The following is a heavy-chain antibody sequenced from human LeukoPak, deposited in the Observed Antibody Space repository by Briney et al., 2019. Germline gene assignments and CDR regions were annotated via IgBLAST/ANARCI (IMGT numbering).Heavy chain of an antibody. CDR1: GFTFDDYG. V-gene: IGHV3-20*04. J-gene: IGHJ4*02. Sequence: GGSLRLSCAASGFTFDDYGMSWVRQAPGKGLEWVSGINWNGGSTGYADSVKGRFIISRDNAKNTLFLQMSSLRAEDTAVYFCARDVVLGSGSLDYWGQGVLVTVSS. CDR2: INWNGGST. D-gene: IGHD3-10*01. CDR3: ARDVVLGSGSLDY.